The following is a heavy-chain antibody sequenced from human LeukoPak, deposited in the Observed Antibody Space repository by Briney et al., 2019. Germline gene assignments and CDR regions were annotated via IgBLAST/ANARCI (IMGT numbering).Heavy chain of an antibody. CDR2: INPNSGGT. V-gene: IGHV1-2*02. D-gene: IGHD3-16*02. CDR3: ARSTGDYDYVWGSYRP. CDR1: GYTFTGYY. Sequence: ASVKVSCKASGYTFTGYYMHWVRQAPGQGLEWMGWINPNSGGTNYAQKFQGRVTMTRDTSISTAYMELSRLRSDDTAVYYCARSTGDYDYVWGSYRPWGQGTLVTVSS. J-gene: IGHJ4*02.